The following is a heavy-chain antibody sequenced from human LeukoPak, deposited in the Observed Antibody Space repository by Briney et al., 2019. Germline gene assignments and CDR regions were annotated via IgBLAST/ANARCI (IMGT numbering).Heavy chain of an antibody. CDR2: ISASGGGT. Sequence: GGSLRVSCAASGFTFSSYAMSWVRQAPGKGLEWVSAISASGGGTYYADSVKGRFTISRDNSKNTLYLQMNSLRAEDTAVYYCARDEDGDKDFDYWGQGTLVTVSS. V-gene: IGHV3-23*01. CDR3: ARDEDGDKDFDY. J-gene: IGHJ4*02. CDR1: GFTFSSYA. D-gene: IGHD7-27*01.